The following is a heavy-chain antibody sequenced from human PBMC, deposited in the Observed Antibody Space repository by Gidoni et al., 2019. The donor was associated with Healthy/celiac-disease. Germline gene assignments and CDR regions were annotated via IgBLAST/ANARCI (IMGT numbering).Heavy chain of an antibody. CDR1: GFTFSRYA. J-gene: IGHJ6*02. Sequence: EVQLVESGGGLVQPGGSLRLSCAASGFTFSRYAMSWVRQAPGKGLEWVSAISGSGGSTYYADSVKGRFTISRDNSKNTLYLQMNSLRAEDTAVYYCAKRPLYDSSGYYPSSYYYYYGMDVWGQGTTVTVSS. V-gene: IGHV3-23*04. CDR3: AKRPLYDSSGYYPSSYYYYYGMDV. D-gene: IGHD3-22*01. CDR2: ISGSGGST.